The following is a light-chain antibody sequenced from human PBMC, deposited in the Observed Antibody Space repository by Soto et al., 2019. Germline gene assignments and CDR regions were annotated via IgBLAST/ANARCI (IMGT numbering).Light chain of an antibody. CDR1: QSVSSTL. V-gene: IGKV3-20*01. CDR2: GVS. Sequence: ELVLTQSPVALSLSSGERATLSCRASQSVSSTLLTWYQQKPGQAPRLLIYGVSSRATGIPDRFSGSGSGTDFTLTISRVEPEDFAVYFCQQYGSSLFTFGPGTKVDFK. J-gene: IGKJ3*01. CDR3: QQYGSSLFT.